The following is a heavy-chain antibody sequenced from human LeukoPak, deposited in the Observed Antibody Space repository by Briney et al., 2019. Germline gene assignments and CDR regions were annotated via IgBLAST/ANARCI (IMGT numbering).Heavy chain of an antibody. V-gene: IGHV4-30-2*01. D-gene: IGHD6-6*01. CDR1: GGSISGGGYS. CDR3: AMGDRAAPYYFDY. Sequence: PSETLSLTCAVSGGSISGGGYSWSWIRQPPGKGLEWIGYIYHNGSTYYNPSPKSRVTILVDRSKNQFSLMLRYMPATDTAVYYCAMGDRAAPYYFDYWGQGTLVTVSS. CDR2: IYHNGST. J-gene: IGHJ4*02.